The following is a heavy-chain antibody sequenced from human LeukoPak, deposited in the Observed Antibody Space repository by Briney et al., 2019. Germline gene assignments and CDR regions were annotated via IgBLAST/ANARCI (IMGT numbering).Heavy chain of an antibody. J-gene: IGHJ4*02. D-gene: IGHD6-6*01. CDR1: GGTFSSYA. V-gene: IGHV1-69*13. CDR2: IIPIFGTA. Sequence: ASVKVSCKASGGTFSSYAISWVRQAPGQGLEWMGGIIPIFGTANNAQKFQGRVTITADESTSTAYMELSSLRSEDTAVYYCARGFLDLKYGSSPTHFDYWGQRTLVTVSS. CDR3: ARGFLDLKYGSSPTHFDY.